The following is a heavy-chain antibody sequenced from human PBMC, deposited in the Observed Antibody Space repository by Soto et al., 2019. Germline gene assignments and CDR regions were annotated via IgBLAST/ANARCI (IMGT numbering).Heavy chain of an antibody. Sequence: QVQLVQSGAEVKKPGASVKVSCKASGYTFTSYGISCVRQATGQGLEWMGWISAYNGNTNNAQKLQGRVTMTTDTSRSTAYMELSSLRSDDTAVYYCAREGNGYSSSPNDYYGMDVWGQGTTVTVSS. D-gene: IGHD6-13*01. CDR2: ISAYNGNT. CDR1: GYTFTSYG. J-gene: IGHJ6*02. CDR3: AREGNGYSSSPNDYYGMDV. V-gene: IGHV1-18*01.